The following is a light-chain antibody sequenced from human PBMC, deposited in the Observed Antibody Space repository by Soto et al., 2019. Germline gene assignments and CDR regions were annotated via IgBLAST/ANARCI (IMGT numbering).Light chain of an antibody. CDR2: EVN. CDR3: CSYAGTSYV. J-gene: IGLJ1*01. CDR1: NSDVGTYNL. Sequence: QSALTQPASVSGSPGQSITISCTGTNSDVGTYNLVSWYQQHPGKAPKIMIYEVNKRPSGVSNRFSGSKSGNTASLTISGLQAEDEADYYCCSYAGTSYVFGTGTKVTVL. V-gene: IGLV2-23*02.